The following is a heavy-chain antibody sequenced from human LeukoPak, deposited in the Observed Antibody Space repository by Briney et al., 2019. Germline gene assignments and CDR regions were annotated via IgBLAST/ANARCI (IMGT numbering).Heavy chain of an antibody. J-gene: IGHJ4*02. V-gene: IGHV1-2*02. Sequence: ASVKVSCKASGNTFTGYYIHWVRQAPGLGLEWMGWISPNSGGTNYVQKFQGRVTMTRDTSISTAYMELSRLRSDDTAVYYCARAIVGATLVDYWGQGTLVTVSS. D-gene: IGHD1-26*01. CDR3: ARAIVGATLVDY. CDR2: ISPNSGGT. CDR1: GNTFTGYY.